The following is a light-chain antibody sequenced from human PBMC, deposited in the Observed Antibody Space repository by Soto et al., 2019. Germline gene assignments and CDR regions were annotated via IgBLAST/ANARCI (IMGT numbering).Light chain of an antibody. CDR2: GAA. CDR3: QQYGASPLT. V-gene: IGKV3-20*01. CDR1: EDVYINS. Sequence: EIVLTQSPGILSLSPGERATLSCRASEDVYINSLAWYQQKPGQPPRLLIYGAATRASAVSDRFSGSGSGADFALTITRLEPEDFAVYYCQQYGASPLTFGPGTRVD. J-gene: IGKJ3*01.